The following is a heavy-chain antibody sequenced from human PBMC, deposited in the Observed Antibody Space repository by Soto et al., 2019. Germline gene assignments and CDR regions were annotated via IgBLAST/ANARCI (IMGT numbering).Heavy chain of an antibody. CDR2: INPDSGNT. V-gene: IGHV1-3*01. Sequence: QVQLVQSGAEVRKPGASVNISCRASGFTFSDHLINRVRQVPGQSLEWMGWINPDSGNTKYSQTFQGRVTISRHSSASIVYVEVSDLTSEATAVFYCARDILSVGPRANDAFDVWGQGTMVTVSS. J-gene: IGHJ3*01. CDR3: ARDILSVGPRANDAFDV. CDR1: GFTFSDHL. D-gene: IGHD2-8*02.